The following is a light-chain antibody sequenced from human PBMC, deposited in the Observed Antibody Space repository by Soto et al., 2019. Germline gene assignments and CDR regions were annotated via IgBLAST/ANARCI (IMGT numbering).Light chain of an antibody. J-gene: IGKJ1*01. CDR3: QQYDYSRT. V-gene: IGKV1-5*01. Sequence: DFQMTQSPSTLSASVGDRVTITCRASQNIRSRLAWFQQKPGEAPKLLIFDVSNLETGVPSRFSGSGSGTEFSLTIRGLQPDDFATYYCQQYDYSRTFGQGTKVDI. CDR1: QNIRSR. CDR2: DVS.